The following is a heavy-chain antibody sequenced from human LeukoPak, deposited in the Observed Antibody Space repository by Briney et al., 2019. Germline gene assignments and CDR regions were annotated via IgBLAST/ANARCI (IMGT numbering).Heavy chain of an antibody. CDR2: IKQDGSEK. Sequence: PGGSLRLSCAASGFTFSSYAMSWVRQAPGKGLEWVANIKQDGSEKYYVDSVKGRFTISRDNAKNSLYLQMNSLRAEDTAVYYCARAAPSYYDFWSGYNPDYWGQGTLVTVSS. D-gene: IGHD3-3*01. CDR3: ARAAPSYYDFWSGYNPDY. V-gene: IGHV3-7*01. CDR1: GFTFSSYA. J-gene: IGHJ4*02.